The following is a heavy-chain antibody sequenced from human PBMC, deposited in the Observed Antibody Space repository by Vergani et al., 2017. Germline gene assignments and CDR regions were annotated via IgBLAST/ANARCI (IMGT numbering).Heavy chain of an antibody. CDR3: ARVPINDFLFDY. J-gene: IGHJ4*02. Sequence: EVQLLQSEGAVVQPGGSLRLSCVASGFIFSSHAMSWVRQGHGQGLEWVSSIKNTGDSTHYADSVKGRFTISRDNSKNTLYLQMNSLRAEDTAVYYCARVPINDFLFDYWGQGTLVTVSS. CDR1: GFIFSSHA. D-gene: IGHD2-2*01. CDR2: IKNTGDST. V-gene: IGHV3-23*01.